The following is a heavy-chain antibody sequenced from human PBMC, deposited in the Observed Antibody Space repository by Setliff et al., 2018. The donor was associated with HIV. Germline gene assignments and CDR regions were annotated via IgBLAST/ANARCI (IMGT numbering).Heavy chain of an antibody. D-gene: IGHD3-9*01. J-gene: IGHJ6*02. CDR1: EFTFSSYS. Sequence: GGSLRLSCAASEFTFSSYSMNWVRQAPGKGLEWVASISSSGSHIFYADSLKGRFTISRGNGKNLLYLQMNSLRAEDTAVYYCARGGRLQYFDWPSYAMDVWGQGTTVTVSS. CDR2: ISSSGSHI. V-gene: IGHV3-21*06. CDR3: ARGGRLQYFDWPSYAMDV.